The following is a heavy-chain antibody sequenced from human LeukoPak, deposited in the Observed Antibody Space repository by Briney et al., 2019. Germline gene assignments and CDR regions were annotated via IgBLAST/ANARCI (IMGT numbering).Heavy chain of an antibody. CDR1: GFTFRTYW. CDR2: IKQDGSEK. Sequence: GGSLRLSSEGSGFTFRTYWMTWVRQAPGKGLEWVANIKQDGSEKYYVDSVKGRFTISRDNAQNSLYLQMNSLRAEDTAVYYCARPRDSGWSKTWDYWGQGTLVTVSS. J-gene: IGHJ4*02. V-gene: IGHV3-7*03. D-gene: IGHD6-13*01. CDR3: ARPRDSGWSKTWDY.